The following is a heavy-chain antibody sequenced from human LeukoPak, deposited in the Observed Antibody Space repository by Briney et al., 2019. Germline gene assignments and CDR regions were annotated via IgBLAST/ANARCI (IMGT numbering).Heavy chain of an antibody. Sequence: GGSLRLSCAASGFTFSSYGMHWVRQAPGKGLEWVAVISYDGSNKYYADSVKGRFTISRDNSKNTLYLQMNSLRAEDTAVYYCASFHYYDSSGYMALTPVWFDPWGQGTLVTVSS. CDR3: ASFHYYDSSGYMALTPVWFDP. V-gene: IGHV3-30*19. CDR1: GFTFSSYG. J-gene: IGHJ5*02. D-gene: IGHD3-22*01. CDR2: ISYDGSNK.